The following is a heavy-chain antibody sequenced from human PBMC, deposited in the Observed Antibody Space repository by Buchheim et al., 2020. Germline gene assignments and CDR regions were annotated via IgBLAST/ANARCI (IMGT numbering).Heavy chain of an antibody. CDR2: ISSSSSYI. CDR3: ARFVGSYCSSTSCYNLDY. CDR1: GFTFSSYS. D-gene: IGHD2-2*02. V-gene: IGHV3-21*01. J-gene: IGHJ4*02. Sequence: EVQLVESGGGLVKPGGSLRLSCAASGFTFSSYSMNWVRQAPGKGLEWVSSISSSSSYIYYADSVKGRFTISRDNAKNSLYLQMNSLRGEDTAVYYCARFVGSYCSSTSCYNLDYWGQGTL.